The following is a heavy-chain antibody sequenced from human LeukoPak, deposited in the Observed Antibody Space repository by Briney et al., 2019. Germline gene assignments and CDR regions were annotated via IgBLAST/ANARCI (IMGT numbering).Heavy chain of an antibody. Sequence: GGSLRLSCAASGFTFSSYAMSWVRQAPGKGLEWVSAISGSGGSTYYADSVKGRFTISRDNSKNTLYLQMNSLKTEDTAVYYCARAYRSGWYFDYWGQGTLVTVSS. V-gene: IGHV3-23*01. D-gene: IGHD6-19*01. CDR1: GFTFSSYA. CDR3: ARAYRSGWYFDY. CDR2: ISGSGGST. J-gene: IGHJ4*02.